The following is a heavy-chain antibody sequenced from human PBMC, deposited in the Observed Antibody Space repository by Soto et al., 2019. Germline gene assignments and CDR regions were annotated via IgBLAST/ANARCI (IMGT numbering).Heavy chain of an antibody. CDR2: IYYSGST. CDR3: VRHVRGALNAFAI. V-gene: IGHV4-59*08. Sequence: SEILSLTCTVSGGSISNYYWSWTRQPPGKELEWIGYIYYSGSTNYNPSLKSRITISVDTSKNQFSLKLTSVTDADTAVYYCVRHVRGALNAFAICGQGTMVT. J-gene: IGHJ3*02. CDR1: GGSISNYY.